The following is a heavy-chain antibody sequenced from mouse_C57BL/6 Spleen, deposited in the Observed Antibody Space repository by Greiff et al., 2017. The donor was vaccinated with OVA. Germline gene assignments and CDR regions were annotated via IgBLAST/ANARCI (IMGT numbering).Heavy chain of an antibody. CDR2: ISDGGSYT. Sequence: EVQVVESGGGLVKPGGSLKLSCAASGFTFSSYAMSWVRQTPEKRLEWVATISDGGSYTYYPDNVKGRFTISRDNAKNNLYLQMSHLKSEDTAMYYCAREATVLDYWGQGTSVTVSS. CDR1: GFTFSSYA. J-gene: IGHJ4*01. CDR3: AREATVLDY. V-gene: IGHV5-4*01. D-gene: IGHD1-1*01.